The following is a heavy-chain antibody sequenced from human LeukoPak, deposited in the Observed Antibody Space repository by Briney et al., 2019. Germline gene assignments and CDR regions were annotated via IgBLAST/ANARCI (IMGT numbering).Heavy chain of an antibody. J-gene: IGHJ3*02. CDR2: RYYGGST. Sequence: SETLSLTCAVSGGPVSSGYYYWSWIRQPPGRGLEWIVYRYYGGSTSYNPSLKSRVTISLDTSKNQFSLKLSSVTAADTAIYYCARDSPNWGGRAFDIWGQGTMVIVSS. V-gene: IGHV4-61*01. D-gene: IGHD7-27*01. CDR3: ARDSPNWGGRAFDI. CDR1: GGPVSSGYYY.